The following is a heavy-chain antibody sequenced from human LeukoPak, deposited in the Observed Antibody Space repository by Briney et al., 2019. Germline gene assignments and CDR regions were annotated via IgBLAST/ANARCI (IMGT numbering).Heavy chain of an antibody. J-gene: IGHJ4*02. V-gene: IGHV1-46*01. Sequence: ASVTVSFTASGYTFTSNYIHWVRQAPGQGLEWMGMIYPRDGSTSYAQKFQGRVTVTRDTSTSTVHMELSGLRSEDTAVYYCARVGSYFRNFDYWGQGTLVTVSS. CDR1: GYTFTSNY. CDR2: IYPRDGST. CDR3: ARVGSYFRNFDY. D-gene: IGHD1-26*01.